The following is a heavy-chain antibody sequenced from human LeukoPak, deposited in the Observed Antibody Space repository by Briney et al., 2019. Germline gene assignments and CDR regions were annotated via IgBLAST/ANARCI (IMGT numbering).Heavy chain of an antibody. CDR1: GYSITSGYY. D-gene: IGHD4-11*01. V-gene: IGHV4-38-2*01. J-gene: IGHJ4*02. CDR3: ARRYSNYFFDY. CDR2: IYHSGST. Sequence: PSETLSLTCAVSGYSITSGYYWAWIRQPPGKGLEWIGNIYHSGSTYYNPSLKSRVTISVDTSNNQFSLKLSSVTAADTAVYYCARRYSNYFFDYWGQGTLVTVSS.